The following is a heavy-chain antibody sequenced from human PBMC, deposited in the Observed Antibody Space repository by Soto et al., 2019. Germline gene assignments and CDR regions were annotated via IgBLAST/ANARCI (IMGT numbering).Heavy chain of an antibody. CDR3: ARGGVRNWFDP. V-gene: IGHV4-34*01. CDR1: GGSFSGYY. D-gene: IGHD3-10*01. CDR2: INHSGST. J-gene: IGHJ5*02. Sequence: PSETLSLTCAVYGGSFSGYYWSWIRQPPGKGLEWIGEINHSGSTNYNPSLKSRVTISVDTSKNQFSLKLSSVTAADTVVYYCARGGVRNWFDPWGQGTLVTVS.